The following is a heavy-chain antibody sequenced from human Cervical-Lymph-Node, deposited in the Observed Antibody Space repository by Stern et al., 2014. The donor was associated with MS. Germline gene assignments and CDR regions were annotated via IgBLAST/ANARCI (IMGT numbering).Heavy chain of an antibody. D-gene: IGHD2-21*02. CDR2: IYRDGRT. CDR3: ARGGGDWNAFAI. CDR1: GFTVTNNY. Sequence: VQLVESGGGLIQPGGSLRLSCAASGFTVTNNYMRWVRQAPGRGLEWVSVIYRDGRTTYPDSVKGRFTISRDTSKNTVFLQMNGLRAEDTAVYYCARGGGDWNAFAIWGQGTTITVSS. J-gene: IGHJ3*02. V-gene: IGHV3-53*01.